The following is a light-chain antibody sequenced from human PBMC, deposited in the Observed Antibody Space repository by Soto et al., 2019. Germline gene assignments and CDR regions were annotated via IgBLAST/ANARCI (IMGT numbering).Light chain of an antibody. CDR3: QQRSEWPRT. Sequence: ESVLTQSPATLSLSPGERATLSCRASQSIGSSLAWYQQKPGQAPRLLIYDASTRATGFPARFSGSGSGTDFTLTIGSLEPEDCAVYYCQQRSEWPRTFGQGTKVEIK. V-gene: IGKV3-11*01. CDR2: DAS. CDR1: QSIGSS. J-gene: IGKJ1*01.